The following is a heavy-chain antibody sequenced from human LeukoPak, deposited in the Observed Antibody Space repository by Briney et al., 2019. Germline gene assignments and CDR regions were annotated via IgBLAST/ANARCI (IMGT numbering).Heavy chain of an antibody. CDR3: ARAEDGSGINWFDP. CDR1: GASISSYY. J-gene: IGHJ5*02. Sequence: PSEILSLTCTISGASISSYYWSWIRQPPGKGLEWIGYIYYSGSTNYNPSLKSRVTISVDTSKNQFSLKLSSVTAADAAVYYCARAEDGSGINWFDPWGQGTLVTVSS. V-gene: IGHV4-59*01. CDR2: IYYSGST. D-gene: IGHD3-10*01.